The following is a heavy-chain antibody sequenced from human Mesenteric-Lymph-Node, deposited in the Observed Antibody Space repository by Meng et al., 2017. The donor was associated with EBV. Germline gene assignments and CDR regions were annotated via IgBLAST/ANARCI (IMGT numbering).Heavy chain of an antibody. CDR1: GGSISNDGYS. J-gene: IGHJ5*02. V-gene: IGHV4-30-2*01. Sequence: QPQPQRSGPGLVKPSQTRSLPCAVSGGSISNDGYSWSWIRPPPGKGLEWIGYIYHSGSTYSTPSLKSRVTISVDRSKNQFSLKLNSVTAADTAVYYCARASVYGDYDNWFDPWGQGTLVTVSS. CDR2: IYHSGST. D-gene: IGHD4-17*01. CDR3: ARASVYGDYDNWFDP.